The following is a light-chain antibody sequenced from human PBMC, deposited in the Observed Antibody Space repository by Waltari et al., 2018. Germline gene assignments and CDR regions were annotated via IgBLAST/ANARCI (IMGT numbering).Light chain of an antibody. CDR3: QQYGSSPT. V-gene: IGKV3-20*01. J-gene: IGKJ2*01. CDR2: GAS. Sequence: EIVLTQSPGTMSLSPGERATLSCRASQSVSSSYLAWYQQKPGQAPRLLIYGASSRATGMPDRFSGSGSVTDFTLTISRLEPEDFAVYYCQQYGSSPTFGQGTKLEIK. CDR1: QSVSSSY.